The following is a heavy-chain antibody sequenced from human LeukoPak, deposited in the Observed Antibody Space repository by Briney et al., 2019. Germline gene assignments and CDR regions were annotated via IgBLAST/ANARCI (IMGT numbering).Heavy chain of an antibody. V-gene: IGHV1-2*02. CDR3: ARDPGYFYYFDS. Sequence: ASVKVSCKASGYTFTGYYMHWVRQAPGQGLEWMGWINPNSGGTNYAQKFQGRVTMTRDTSISTAYMELSRLRSDDTAVYYCARDPGYFYYFDSWGQGTMVTVSS. J-gene: IGHJ3*01. D-gene: IGHD3-22*01. CDR1: GYTFTGYY. CDR2: INPNSGGT.